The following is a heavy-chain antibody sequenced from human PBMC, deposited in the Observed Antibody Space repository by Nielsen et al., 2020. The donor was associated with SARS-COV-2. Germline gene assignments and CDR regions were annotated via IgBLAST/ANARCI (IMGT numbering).Heavy chain of an antibody. CDR2: ISWNSGSI. J-gene: IGHJ3*02. V-gene: IGHV3-9*01. Sequence: SLKISCAASGFTFSSYGMHWVRQAPGKGLEWVSGISWNSGSIGYADSVKGRFTISRDNAKNSLYLQMNSLRAEDTALYYCASVDAFDIWGQGTMVTVSS. CDR1: GFTFSSYG. CDR3: ASVDAFDI.